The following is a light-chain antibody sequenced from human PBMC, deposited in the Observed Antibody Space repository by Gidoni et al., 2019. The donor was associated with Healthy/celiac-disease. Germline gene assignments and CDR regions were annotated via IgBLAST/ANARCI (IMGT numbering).Light chain of an antibody. J-gene: IGKJ2*01. CDR1: QGISSY. Sequence: DIQMTQSPSSRSASVGDRVTITCRASQGISSYLNWYQQKPGKAPKLLIYAAYRLQSGVPSRFSGSGSGTDFTLTISSLQPEDFATYYCQQSYSTPPSFGQGTKLEIK. CDR2: AAY. CDR3: QQSYSTPPS. V-gene: IGKV1-39*01.